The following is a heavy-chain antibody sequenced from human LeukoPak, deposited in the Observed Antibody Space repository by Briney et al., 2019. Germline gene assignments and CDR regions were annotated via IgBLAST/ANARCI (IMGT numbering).Heavy chain of an antibody. CDR1: GFTFSNYA. J-gene: IGHJ4*02. CDR2: ISGSGGST. V-gene: IGHV3-23*01. Sequence: GGSLRLSCAASGFTFSNYAMSWVRRAPGKGLEWVSAISGSGGSTYYADSVKGRFTISRDNSKNTLYLQMNSLRAEDTAVYYCAKRSAYYYDSSGYYNFDYWGQGTLVTVSS. CDR3: AKRSAYYYDSSGYYNFDY. D-gene: IGHD3-22*01.